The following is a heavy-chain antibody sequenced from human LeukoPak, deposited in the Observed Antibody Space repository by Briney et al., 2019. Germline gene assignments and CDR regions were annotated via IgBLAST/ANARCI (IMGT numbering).Heavy chain of an antibody. J-gene: IGHJ5*02. V-gene: IGHV3-11*01. CDR3: ARDREEYQLLNWFDP. Sequence: GGSLRLSCATSGFTFSDYYMSWIRQAPGKGLEWVSYISSSGSTIYYADSVKGRFTISRDNAKNSLYLQMNSLRAEDTAVYYCARDREEYQLLNWFDPWGQGTLVTVSS. CDR1: GFTFSDYY. D-gene: IGHD2-2*01. CDR2: ISSSGSTI.